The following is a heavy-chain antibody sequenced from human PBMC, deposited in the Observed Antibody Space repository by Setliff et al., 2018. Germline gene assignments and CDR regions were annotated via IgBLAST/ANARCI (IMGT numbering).Heavy chain of an antibody. D-gene: IGHD6-13*01. CDR3: ARGGVAAAGKKGVFEH. CDR1: GDTFSTYA. CDR2: LNTGGGSA. J-gene: IGHJ4*02. Sequence: ASVKVSCKASGDTFSTYALSWVRRAPGQGLEWMGTLNTGGGSASIVDQFQGRVSMTRDTSTSTVYMEINSLRPDDTAVYFCARGGVAAAGKKGVFEHWGQGTLVTVSS. V-gene: IGHV1-46*01.